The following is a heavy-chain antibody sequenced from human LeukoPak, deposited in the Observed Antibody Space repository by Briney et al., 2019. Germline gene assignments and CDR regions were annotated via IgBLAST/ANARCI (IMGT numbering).Heavy chain of an antibody. V-gene: IGHV3-30*02. CDR3: AKDLATIGSGFDY. CDR2: IRYDGSNK. Sequence: PGGSLRLSCAASGFTFSSYGMHWVRQAPGRGLEWVAFIRYDGSNKYYADSVKGRFTISRDNSKNTLYLQMNSLRAEDTAVYYCAKDLATIGSGFDYWGQGTLVTVSS. J-gene: IGHJ4*02. CDR1: GFTFSSYG. D-gene: IGHD5-12*01.